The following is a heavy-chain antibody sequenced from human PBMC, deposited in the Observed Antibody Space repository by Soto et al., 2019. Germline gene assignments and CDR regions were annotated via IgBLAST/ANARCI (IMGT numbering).Heavy chain of an antibody. J-gene: IGHJ4*02. CDR3: ARSHIAARRRGPADY. Sequence: SETLSLTCAVYGGSFSGYYWSWIRQPPGKGLEWIGEINHSGSTNYNPSLKSRVTISVDTSKNQFSLRLSSVTAADTAVYYCARSHIAARRRGPADYWGQGTLVTVSS. V-gene: IGHV4-34*01. CDR1: GGSFSGYY. CDR2: INHSGST. D-gene: IGHD6-6*01.